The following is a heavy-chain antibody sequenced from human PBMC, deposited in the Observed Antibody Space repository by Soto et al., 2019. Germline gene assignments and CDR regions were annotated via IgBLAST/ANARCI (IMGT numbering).Heavy chain of an antibody. V-gene: IGHV3-23*01. CDR1: GFPFSAYA. CDR3: ARGLDCSGASCPWAYFYH. J-gene: IGHJ1*01. CDR2: IRGDGGTT. Sequence: EVQLLESGGGLEQPGGSLRLSCAASGFPFSAYAMSWVRQAPGKELEWVSTIRGDGGTTYYADSVKGRFTISRDNSKNTLYLQMRYLGPEDTATFYCARGLDCSGASCPWAYFYHWGQGTLVTVSS. D-gene: IGHD2-15*01.